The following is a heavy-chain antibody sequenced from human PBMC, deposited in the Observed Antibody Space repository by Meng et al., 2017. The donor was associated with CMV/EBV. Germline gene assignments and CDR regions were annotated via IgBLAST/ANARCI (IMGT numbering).Heavy chain of an antibody. V-gene: IGHV3-13*01. J-gene: IGHJ6*02. CDR2: IGTAGDT. CDR3: ARGPGYCSSTSCYTWLDGGGMDV. D-gene: IGHD2-2*02. CDR1: GFTFSSYD. Sequence: GESLKISCAASGFTFSSYDMHWVRQATGKGLEWVSAIGTAGDTYYPGSVKGRFTISRENAKNSLYLQMNSLRAGDTAVYYCARGPGYCSSTSCYTWLDGGGMDVWGQGTTVTVSS.